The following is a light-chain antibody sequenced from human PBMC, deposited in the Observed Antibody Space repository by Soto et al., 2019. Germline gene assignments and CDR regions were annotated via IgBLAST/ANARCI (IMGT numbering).Light chain of an antibody. J-gene: IGKJ2*01. Sequence: EIVMTQSPATLSVSPGERATLSCRASQSVGSNLAWYQQKPGQAPRLLIYGASTRATGIPVRFSGSGSGTEFTLTISSLQSEHFAVYYCQQYNNWPYTFGQGTKLEIK. CDR3: QQYNNWPYT. V-gene: IGKV3-15*01. CDR1: QSVGSN. CDR2: GAS.